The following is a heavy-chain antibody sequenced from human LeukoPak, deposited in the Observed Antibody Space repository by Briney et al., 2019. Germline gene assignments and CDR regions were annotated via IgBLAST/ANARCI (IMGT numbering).Heavy chain of an antibody. V-gene: IGHV3-30*03. D-gene: IGHD1-26*01. CDR2: ISYDGSNK. CDR3: AASGSYYVLAY. Sequence: GGSLRLSCAASGFTFSSYGMHWVRQAPGKGLEWVAVISYDGSNKYYADSVKGRFTISRDNSKNTLYLQMNSLRAEDTAVYYGAASGSYYVLAYWGQGTLVTVSS. J-gene: IGHJ4*02. CDR1: GFTFSSYG.